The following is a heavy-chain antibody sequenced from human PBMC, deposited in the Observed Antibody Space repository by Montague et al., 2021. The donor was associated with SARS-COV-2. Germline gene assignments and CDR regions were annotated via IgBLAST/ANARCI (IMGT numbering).Heavy chain of an antibody. J-gene: IGHJ3*01. D-gene: IGHD3-9*01. Sequence: SETLSLTCAVYGGSFSGYYWTWIRQSPGKGLEWIGEINQDGTTNYNLSLKSRVTISVDPSKKQVSLRLTSVTAADTAFYFCTRDKPVRGQMRHFDLLFSGPFEVWGPGSRVTVSS. CDR1: GGSFSGYY. CDR2: INQDGTT. CDR3: TRDKPVRGQMRHFDLLFSGPFEV. V-gene: IGHV4-34*01.